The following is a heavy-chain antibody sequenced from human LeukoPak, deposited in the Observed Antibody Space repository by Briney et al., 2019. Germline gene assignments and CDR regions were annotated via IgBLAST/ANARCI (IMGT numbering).Heavy chain of an antibody. CDR3: ARLLKVMYFDY. CDR2: ISYTGST. V-gene: IGHV4-59*08. D-gene: IGHD2-21*01. Sequence: PSETLSLTCIVSGGSISNYYWSWIRQTPGKGLEWIGSISYTGSTNYNPSLKSRLTISIDTSKNQFSLKLSSVTAADTAVYYCARLLKVMYFDYWGQGTLVTVSS. J-gene: IGHJ4*02. CDR1: GGSISNYY.